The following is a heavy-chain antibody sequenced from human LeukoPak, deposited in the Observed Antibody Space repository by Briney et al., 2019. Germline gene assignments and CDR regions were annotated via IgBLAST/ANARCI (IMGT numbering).Heavy chain of an antibody. CDR3: ARGQAGSYTILNGFDI. CDR1: GFSFSTYS. Sequence: GGSLRLSCAASGFSFSTYSMNWVRQVPGKGLEWVSSISKISVYIYYADSLKGRFTVSRDNAKNSLYLQMNSLRAEDTAVYYCARGQAGSYTILNGFDIWGQGTMVTVSS. V-gene: IGHV3-21*01. D-gene: IGHD1-26*01. CDR2: ISKISVYI. J-gene: IGHJ3*02.